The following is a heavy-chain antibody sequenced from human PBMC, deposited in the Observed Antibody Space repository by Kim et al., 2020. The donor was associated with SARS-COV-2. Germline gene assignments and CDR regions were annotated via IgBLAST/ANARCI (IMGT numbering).Heavy chain of an antibody. Sequence: SGPTLVNPTQTLTLTCTFSGFSLSTSGMCVSWIRQPPGKALEWLARIDWDDDKYYSTSLKTRLTISKDTSKNQVVLTMTNMDPVDTATYYCARIRCSCFRTSCPAAYFDYWGQGILVTVSS. J-gene: IGHJ4*02. CDR3: ARIRCSCFRTSCPAAYFDY. V-gene: IGHV2-70*11. D-gene: IGHD2-2*01. CDR2: IDWDDDK. CDR1: GFSLSTSGMC.